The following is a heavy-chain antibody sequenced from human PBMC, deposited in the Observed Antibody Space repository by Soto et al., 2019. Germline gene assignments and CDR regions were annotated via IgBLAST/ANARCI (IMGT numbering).Heavy chain of an antibody. V-gene: IGHV1-8*01. CDR3: ARGADYEFWSGRNYGMYV. CDR2: MNPNSGNT. CDR1: GYTFTSYD. D-gene: IGHD3-3*01. J-gene: IGHJ6*02. Sequence: QVQLVQSGAEVKKPGASVKVSCKASGYTFTSYDINWVRQATGQGLEWMGWMNPNSGNTGYAQKFQGRVTMTRNTPIRTAYMELSSLRSEDTAVYYCARGADYEFWSGRNYGMYVWGQGTTVTVSS.